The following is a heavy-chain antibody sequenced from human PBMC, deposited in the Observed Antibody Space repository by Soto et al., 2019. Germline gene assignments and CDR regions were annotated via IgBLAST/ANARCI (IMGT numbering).Heavy chain of an antibody. Sequence: QVQLVQSGAEVKKPGASVKVSCKASGYTFTSYGISWVRQAPGQGLEWMGWISAYNGNTNYAQKLQDRVTRTADTDTSKDYSEVRSLRSDDTAVYYSPRPFDYFDYWGQGTLVTVS. CDR2: ISAYNGNT. V-gene: IGHV1-18*01. J-gene: IGHJ4*02. CDR3: PRPFDYFDY. D-gene: IGHD3-3*01. CDR1: GYTFTSYG.